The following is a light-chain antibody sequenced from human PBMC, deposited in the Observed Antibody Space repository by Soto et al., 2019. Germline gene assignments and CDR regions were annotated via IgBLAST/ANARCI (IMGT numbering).Light chain of an antibody. CDR3: QQSDTPPYT. Sequence: DIQMTQSPSSLSASVGDRVTITCRASQNINRYLNWYQQKPGKAPKFLIYAASSLQSGVPSRFSGGGSGTAFTLTISSLQPEDFATYYCQQSDTPPYTFGQGTKVEIK. J-gene: IGKJ2*01. CDR1: QNINRY. V-gene: IGKV1-39*01. CDR2: AAS.